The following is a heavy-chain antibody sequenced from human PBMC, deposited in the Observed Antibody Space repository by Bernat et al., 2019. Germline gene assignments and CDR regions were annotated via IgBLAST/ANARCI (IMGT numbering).Heavy chain of an antibody. CDR2: IYYTGST. V-gene: IGHV4-39*02. D-gene: IGHD4-17*01. CDR3: ARQTVRAHDL. Sequence: QLQLQESGPGLVRPSETLSLTCSVSGISISSGSHYWGWFRQPPGTGLEYIGTIYYTGSTYYNPSLRSQVTIYMDTSKNHFSLKLSSVTSADTAAYESARQTVRAHDLWDQGTLVTVS. J-gene: IGHJ4*02. CDR1: GISISSGSHY.